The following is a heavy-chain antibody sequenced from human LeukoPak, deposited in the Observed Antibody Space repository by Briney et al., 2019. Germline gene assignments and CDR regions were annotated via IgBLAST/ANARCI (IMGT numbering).Heavy chain of an antibody. CDR3: ARGNYGDYEPPPIDY. CDR2: IYHSGST. CDR1: GGSISSYY. J-gene: IGHJ4*02. Sequence: PSETLSLTCTVSGGSISSYYWSWIRQPPGKGLEWIGEIYHSGSTNYNPSLKSRVTISVDKSKNQFSLKLSSVTAADTAVYYCARGNYGDYEPPPIDYWGQGTLVTVSS. V-gene: IGHV4-59*12. D-gene: IGHD4-17*01.